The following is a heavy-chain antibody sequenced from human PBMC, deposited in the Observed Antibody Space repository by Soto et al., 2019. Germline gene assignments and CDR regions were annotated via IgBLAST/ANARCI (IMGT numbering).Heavy chain of an antibody. D-gene: IGHD3-10*01. J-gene: IGHJ4*02. Sequence: EVQLLESGGGLVQPGGSLRLSCAASGFTFNNYAMTWVRQAPGKGLEWVSAIRGGGDTTSYADSVKARFTVSRDGSKNTLDRQMGSLRAEATALYYCAKGRGGSGSLTPRVDFCGQGTLVTVSS. CDR2: IRGGGDTT. CDR3: AKGRGGSGSLTPRVDF. V-gene: IGHV3-23*01. CDR1: GFTFNNYA.